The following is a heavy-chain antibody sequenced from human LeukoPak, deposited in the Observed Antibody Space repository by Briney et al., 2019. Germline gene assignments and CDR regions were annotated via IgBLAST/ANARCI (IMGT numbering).Heavy chain of an antibody. CDR2: ISYDGSNK. Sequence: PGGSLRLSCAASGFTFSSYAMRWVRQAPGKGLEWVAVISYDGSNKYYADSVKGRFTISRDNTKNSLYLQMDSLTADDTAVYFCACLRGPSDYWGQGTLVTVSS. V-gene: IGHV3-30*04. J-gene: IGHJ4*02. CDR1: GFTFSSYA. CDR3: ACLRGPSDY. D-gene: IGHD4-17*01.